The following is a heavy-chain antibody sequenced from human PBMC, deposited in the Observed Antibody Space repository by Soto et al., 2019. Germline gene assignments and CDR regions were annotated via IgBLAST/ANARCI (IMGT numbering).Heavy chain of an antibody. D-gene: IGHD5-12*01. V-gene: IGHV4-30-4*01. Sequence: SETLSLTCTVSGASISSGDYFWSWIRQSQGKGLEWIGYIYDSGSSYYNPSLKSRVTMSVDTSKNQFSLKLRSVTAADTAVYYCAREKGYISGPKNFDYWGQGTLVTVSS. CDR1: GASISSGDYF. CDR2: IYDSGSS. J-gene: IGHJ4*02. CDR3: AREKGYISGPKNFDY.